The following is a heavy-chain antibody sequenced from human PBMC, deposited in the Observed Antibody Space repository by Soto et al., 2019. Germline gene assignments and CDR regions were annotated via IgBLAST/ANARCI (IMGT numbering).Heavy chain of an antibody. V-gene: IGHV4-59*01. CDR1: GWTFRGYY. Sequence: SETLSLTCAVYGWTFRGYYWSWIRQPPGKGLEWIGYINYSGSTNYNPSLKSRVTISVDTSKNQFSLKLSSVTAADTAVYYCARGRENWNQKYYFDYWGQGTLVTVSS. J-gene: IGHJ4*02. D-gene: IGHD1-1*01. CDR3: ARGRENWNQKYYFDY. CDR2: INYSGST.